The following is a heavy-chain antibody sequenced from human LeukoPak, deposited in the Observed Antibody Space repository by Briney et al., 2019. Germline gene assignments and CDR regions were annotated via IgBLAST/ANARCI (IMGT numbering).Heavy chain of an antibody. V-gene: IGHV4-4*07. CDR3: AGTYYAILTGYPSDAFDI. CDR1: GGSISSYC. J-gene: IGHJ3*02. D-gene: IGHD3-9*01. CDR2: IYTSGST. Sequence: SETLSLTCTVSGGSISSYCWSWIRQPAGKGLEWIGRIYTSGSTNYNPSLKSRVTMSVDTSKNQFSLKLSSVTAADTAVYYCAGTYYAILTGYPSDAFDIWGQGTMVTVSS.